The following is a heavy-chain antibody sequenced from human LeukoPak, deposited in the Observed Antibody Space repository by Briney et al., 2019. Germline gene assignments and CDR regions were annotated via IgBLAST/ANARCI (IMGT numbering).Heavy chain of an antibody. V-gene: IGHV4-34*01. Sequence: SETLSLTCAVYGGSFSGYYWSWIRQPPGKGLEWIGEINHSGSTNYNPSLKSRVTISVDTCKNQFSLKLSSVTAADTAVYYCARVVSSGWYPFDYWGQGTLVTVSS. D-gene: IGHD6-19*01. CDR2: INHSGST. CDR1: GGSFSGYY. J-gene: IGHJ4*02. CDR3: ARVVSSGWYPFDY.